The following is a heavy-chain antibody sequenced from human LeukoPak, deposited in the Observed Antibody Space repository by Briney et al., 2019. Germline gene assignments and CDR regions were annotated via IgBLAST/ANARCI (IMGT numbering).Heavy chain of an antibody. CDR3: AKDGANFSYYYGSGSYRYYYYYGMDV. CDR2: MSYDGSNK. CDR1: GFTFSNAW. D-gene: IGHD3-10*01. J-gene: IGHJ6*02. Sequence: GGSLRLSCAASGFTFSNAWMSWVRQAPGKGLEWVAVMSYDGSNKYYADSVKGRFTISRENSKNTLYLQMNSLRAEDTAVYYCAKDGANFSYYYGSGSYRYYYYYGMDVWGQGTTVTVS. V-gene: IGHV3-30*18.